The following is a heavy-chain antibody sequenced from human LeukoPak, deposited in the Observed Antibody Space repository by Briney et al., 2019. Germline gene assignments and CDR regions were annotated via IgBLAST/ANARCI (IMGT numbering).Heavy chain of an antibody. V-gene: IGHV3-23*01. CDR1: GFTFRNYA. CDR3: AKAAYGDYVNWFDP. J-gene: IGHJ5*02. D-gene: IGHD4-17*01. CDR2: IAATSGST. Sequence: GGSLRLSCAASGFTFRNYAMNWVRQAPGKGLEWVSSIAATSGSTFYADSVKGRFTISRDNSKNTLYLQMDSLRAEDTALYYCAKAAYGDYVNWFDPWGQGTLVTVSS.